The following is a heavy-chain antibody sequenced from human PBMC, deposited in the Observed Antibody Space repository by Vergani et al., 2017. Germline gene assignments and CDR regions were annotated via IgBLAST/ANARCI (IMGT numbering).Heavy chain of an antibody. CDR3: ARPLLTATRGPGGYNYFGAFDI. D-gene: IGHD5-24*01. Sequence: QVQLVQSGAEVKKPGSSVKVSCKASGGTFSSYAISWVRQAPGQGLEWMGRIIPIFGTANYAQKFQGRVTITADESTSTAYMELSSLRSEDTAVYYCARPLLTATRGPGGYNYFGAFDIWGQGTMVTVSS. CDR2: IIPIFGTA. CDR1: GGTFSSYA. V-gene: IGHV1-69*18. J-gene: IGHJ3*02.